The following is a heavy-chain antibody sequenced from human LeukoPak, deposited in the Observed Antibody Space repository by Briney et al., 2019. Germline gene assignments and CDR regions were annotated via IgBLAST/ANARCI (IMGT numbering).Heavy chain of an antibody. V-gene: IGHV1-69*13. CDR2: IIPIFGTA. J-gene: IGHJ6*02. CDR1: GGTFSSYA. Sequence: SVKVSCKASGGTFSSYAISWVRQAPGQGLEWMGGIIPIFGTANYAQKFQGRVTITADESTSTAYMELSSLRSEDTAVYYCARDREETLVSYGMDVWGQGTTVTVSS. CDR3: ARDREETLVSYGMDV. D-gene: IGHD6-6*01.